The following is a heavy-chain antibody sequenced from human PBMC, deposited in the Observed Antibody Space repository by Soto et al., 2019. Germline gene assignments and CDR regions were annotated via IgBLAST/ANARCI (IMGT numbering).Heavy chain of an antibody. CDR2: IAYDGSNK. CDR3: AKHTYSHGMDV. V-gene: IGHV3-30*18. J-gene: IGHJ6*02. Sequence: QVQLVESGGGVVQPGRSLRLSCAASGFSFRSYDMHWARQAPGKGLEWVGLIAYDGSNKYYADSVKGRLTISRDNSKNTLYLQMNSLRAEDTAVYYCAKHTYSHGMDVLGQGTTVTVSS. CDR1: GFSFRSYD.